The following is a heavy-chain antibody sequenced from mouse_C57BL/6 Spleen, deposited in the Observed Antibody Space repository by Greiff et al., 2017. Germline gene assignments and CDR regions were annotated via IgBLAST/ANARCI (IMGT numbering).Heavy chain of an antibody. Sequence: VQLQQSGPELVKPGASVKISCKASGYTFTDYYMNWVKQSHGKSLEWIGDINPNNGGTSYNQKFKGKATLTVDKSSSTAYMELRSLTSEDSAVYYCARGGTGTYFDYWGQGTTLTVSS. D-gene: IGHD4-1*01. CDR2: INPNNGGT. J-gene: IGHJ2*01. CDR1: GYTFTDYY. V-gene: IGHV1-26*01. CDR3: ARGGTGTYFDY.